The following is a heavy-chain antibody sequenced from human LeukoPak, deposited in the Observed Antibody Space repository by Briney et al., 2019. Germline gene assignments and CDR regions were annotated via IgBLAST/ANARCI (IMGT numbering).Heavy chain of an antibody. Sequence: GASVKVSCKASGYTFTSYGISWVRQAPGQGLEWMGWINPNSGGTNYAQKFQGRVTMTRDTSISTAYMELSRLRSDDTAVYYCARDEAMWLGSLTNFDYWGQGTLVTVSS. CDR3: ARDEAMWLGSLTNFDY. V-gene: IGHV1-2*02. CDR2: INPNSGGT. D-gene: IGHD6-19*01. CDR1: GYTFTSYG. J-gene: IGHJ4*02.